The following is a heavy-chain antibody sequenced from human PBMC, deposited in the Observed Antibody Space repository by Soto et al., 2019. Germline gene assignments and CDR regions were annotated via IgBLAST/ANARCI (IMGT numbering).Heavy chain of an antibody. J-gene: IGHJ4*01. Sequence: PSETLSLTCTVSGGSIRNYYWSWIRQPPGKGLEWIAYIYHTGSTYTNPSLESRVTMSIDTSKNQFSLKLTSVTAADTALYFCARRVTARESGGTDLFDYWGHGALVTVSS. CDR1: GGSIRNYY. D-gene: IGHD2-8*02. CDR3: ARRVTARESGGTDLFDY. CDR2: IYHTGST. V-gene: IGHV4-59*01.